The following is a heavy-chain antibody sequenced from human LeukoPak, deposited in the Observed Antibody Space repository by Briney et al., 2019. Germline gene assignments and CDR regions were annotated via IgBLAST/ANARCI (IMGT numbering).Heavy chain of an antibody. CDR3: ARLWLDLPPDIVVVPAAMDDY. Sequence: SVKVSCKASGGTFSSYAISWVRQAPGQGLEWMGGIIPIFGTANYAQKFQGRVTITADESTSTAYMELSSLRSEDTAVYYCARLWLDLPPDIVVVPAAMDDYWGQGTLVTVSS. D-gene: IGHD2-2*01. J-gene: IGHJ4*02. CDR2: IIPIFGTA. V-gene: IGHV1-69*01. CDR1: GGTFSSYA.